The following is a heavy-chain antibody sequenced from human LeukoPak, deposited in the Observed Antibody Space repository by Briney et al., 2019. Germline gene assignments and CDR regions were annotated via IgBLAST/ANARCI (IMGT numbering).Heavy chain of an antibody. D-gene: IGHD3-10*01. J-gene: IGHJ6*02. CDR1: GGSFSGYY. CDR3: ARGGIMVRQSINFLFFYGLDV. Sequence: SETLSLTCAVYGGSFSGYYWSWIRQPPGKGLEWIGEINHSGSTNYNPSLKSRVTISVDTSKNQSSLRLSAVTAADTAVYHCARGGIMVRQSINFLFFYGLDVWGHGTTVTVSS. CDR2: INHSGST. V-gene: IGHV4-34*01.